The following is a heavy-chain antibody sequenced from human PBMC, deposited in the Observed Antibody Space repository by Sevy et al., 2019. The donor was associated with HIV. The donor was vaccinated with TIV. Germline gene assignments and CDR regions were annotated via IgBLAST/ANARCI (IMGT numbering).Heavy chain of an antibody. CDR3: AREWDYYDSSGYYDAFDI. V-gene: IGHV6-1*01. D-gene: IGHD3-22*01. CDR1: GDSVSSNSAA. CDR2: TYYRSKWYN. Sequence: QSQTLSLTCAISGDSVSSNSAAWNWIRQSPSRGLEWLGRTYYRSKWYNDYAVPVKSRITINPDTSKNQCSMQLNSVTPEDTAVYYCAREWDYYDSSGYYDAFDIWGQGTMVTVSS. J-gene: IGHJ3*02.